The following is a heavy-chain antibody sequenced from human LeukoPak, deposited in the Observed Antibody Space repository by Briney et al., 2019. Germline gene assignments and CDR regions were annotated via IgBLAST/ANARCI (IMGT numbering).Heavy chain of an antibody. V-gene: IGHV1-2*02. J-gene: IGHJ4*02. CDR1: GYTCTDYY. D-gene: IGHD4-17*01. CDR2: INPNSGGT. Sequence: ASVKVSCKASGYTCTDYYMHWVRPAPGQGLEWMGWINPNSGGTKYAQKFQGRVTMTRDTSTSTVYMELSSLRSEDTAVYYCARYNGDLTGGFDYWGQRTLVTVSS. CDR3: ARYNGDLTGGFDY.